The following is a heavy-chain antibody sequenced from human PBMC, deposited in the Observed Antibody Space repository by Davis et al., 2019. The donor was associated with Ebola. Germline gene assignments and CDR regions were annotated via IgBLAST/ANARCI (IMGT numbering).Heavy chain of an antibody. J-gene: IGHJ6*02. D-gene: IGHD6-6*01. V-gene: IGHV3-23*01. CDR1: GFTFSSYA. CDR3: ARDPYSSSSGDLYYYYYGMDV. CDR2: ISGSGGST. Sequence: PGGSLRLSCAASGFTFSSYAMSWVRQAPGKGLEWVSAISGSGGSTYYADSVKGRFTISRDNSKNTLYLQMNSLRAEDTAVYYCARDPYSSSSGDLYYYYYGMDVWGQGTTVTVSS.